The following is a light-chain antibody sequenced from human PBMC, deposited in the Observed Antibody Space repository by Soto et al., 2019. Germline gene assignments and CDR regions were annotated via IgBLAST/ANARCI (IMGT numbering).Light chain of an antibody. Sequence: QPVLTQSPSASASLGASVNLTCTLSSGHSSSAIAWHQQQPEKGPRYLMKVNSDGSHTKGDGIPDRFSGSSSGTERYLTISSLQSEDEADYYCQTWGTGGVFGGGTKLTVL. J-gene: IGLJ3*02. CDR2: VNSDGSH. V-gene: IGLV4-69*01. CDR1: SGHSSSA. CDR3: QTWGTGGV.